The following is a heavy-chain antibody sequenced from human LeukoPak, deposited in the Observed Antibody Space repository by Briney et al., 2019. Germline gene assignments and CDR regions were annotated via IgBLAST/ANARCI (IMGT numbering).Heavy chain of an antibody. CDR2: ISAYNGNT. CDR1: GYTFTSYG. Sequence: ASVKVSCKASGYTFTSYGISWVRQAPGQGLEWMGWISAYNGNTNYAQKLQGRVTMTTDTSTSTAYMELRSLRSDDTAVYYCARGAYYDILTGLLDYWAREPWSPSPQ. D-gene: IGHD3-9*01. J-gene: IGHJ4*02. V-gene: IGHV1-18*04. CDR3: ARGAYYDILTGLLDY.